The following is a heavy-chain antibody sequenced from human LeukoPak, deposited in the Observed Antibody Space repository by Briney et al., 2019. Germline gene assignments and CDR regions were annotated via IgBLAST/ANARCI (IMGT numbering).Heavy chain of an antibody. J-gene: IGHJ4*02. CDR1: GFTFSSYA. CDR2: ISGSGGST. D-gene: IGHD5-12*01. CDR3: AKDRTHYSGYEYFDY. V-gene: IGHV3-23*01. Sequence: PGGSLTLSCAASGFTFSSYAMSWVRQAPGKGLEWVSAISGSGGSTYYADSVKGRFTISRDNSKNTLYLQMNSLRAEDTAVYYCAKDRTHYSGYEYFDYWGQGTLVTVSS.